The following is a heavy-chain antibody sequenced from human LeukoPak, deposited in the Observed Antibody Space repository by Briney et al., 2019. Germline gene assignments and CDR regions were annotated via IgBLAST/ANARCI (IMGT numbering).Heavy chain of an antibody. CDR3: ARRAGGYSHPYDY. J-gene: IGHJ4*02. D-gene: IGHD4-23*01. Sequence: PGGSLRLSCAASGFSFSVYWMHWVRQAPGKGPVWVSRIKTDGSITDYADSVKGRFTISRDISKNTLYLQMSSLRAEDTAVYYCARRAGGYSHPYDYWGQGVLVTVSS. CDR1: GFSFSVYW. V-gene: IGHV3-74*01. CDR2: IKTDGSIT.